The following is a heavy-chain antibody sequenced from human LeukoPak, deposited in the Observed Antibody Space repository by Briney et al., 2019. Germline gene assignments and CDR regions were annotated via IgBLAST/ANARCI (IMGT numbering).Heavy chain of an antibody. CDR2: IKQDGSEK. CDR1: GFTFSSHW. D-gene: IGHD6-19*01. V-gene: IGHV3-7*01. Sequence: QPGGSLRLSCAASGFTFSSHWMNWVRQAPGKGLEWVANIKQDGSEKYYVDSVKGRFTISRDNAKNSLYLQMNSLRAEDTAVYYCARDRTVGQWPTHFDSWGQGTLVTVSS. J-gene: IGHJ4*02. CDR3: ARDRTVGQWPTHFDS.